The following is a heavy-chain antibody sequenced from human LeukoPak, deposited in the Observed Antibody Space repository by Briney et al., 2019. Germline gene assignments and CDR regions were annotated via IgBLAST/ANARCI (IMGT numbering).Heavy chain of an antibody. Sequence: GGSLRLSCAASGFTFSSYGMHWVRQAPGKGLEWVAVILSDGSKEFYTDSVKGRFTISRDNAKDSVYLQMNSLRAGDTAVYYCARDGGTSRRYFDYWGQGTLVTVSS. CDR2: ILSDGSKE. CDR1: GFTFSSYG. CDR3: ARDGGTSRRYFDY. D-gene: IGHD4-23*01. V-gene: IGHV3-33*01. J-gene: IGHJ4*02.